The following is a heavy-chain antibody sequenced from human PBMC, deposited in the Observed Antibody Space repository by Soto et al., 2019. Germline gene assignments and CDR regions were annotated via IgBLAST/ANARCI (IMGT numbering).Heavy chain of an antibody. CDR1: GGSIISGGYS. V-gene: IGHV4-30-2*01. Sequence: SETLSLTCAVSGGSIISGGYSLICIRQPPGKGLQWIGHIYEGGNTYYTPSLESRVAISTDKSKNQFSLRLSSVTAADTAVYYCVRRSPEDAFDIWGQGTMVTVSS. CDR2: IYEGGNT. J-gene: IGHJ3*02. CDR3: VRRSPEDAFDI.